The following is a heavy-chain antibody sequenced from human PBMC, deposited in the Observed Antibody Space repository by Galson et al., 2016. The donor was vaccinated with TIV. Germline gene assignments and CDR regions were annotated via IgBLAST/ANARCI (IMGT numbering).Heavy chain of an antibody. V-gene: IGHV3-23*01. CDR3: AREGGTYFDSYYYGMVV. CDR1: GFTFASYA. CDR2: IRETGGRI. J-gene: IGHJ6*04. Sequence: SLRLSCAASGFTFASYAMTWVRQAPEKGLQWVSTIRETGGRIYYVDSVKGRFTSSRDNSKYTLYLQMNSLRAEDTAVYYCAREGGTYFDSYYYGMVVWGKGTTVIVSS. D-gene: IGHD1-26*01.